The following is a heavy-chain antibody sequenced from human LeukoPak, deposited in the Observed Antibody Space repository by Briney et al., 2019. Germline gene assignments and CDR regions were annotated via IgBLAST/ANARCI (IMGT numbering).Heavy chain of an antibody. Sequence: PGGSLRLSCAASGFTFGSFSLSWVRQAPGKGLEWVANIKQDGSEKYYVDSVKGRFTISRDNAKNSLYLQMNSLRAEDTAVYYCARDVQVYAIHFDYWGQGTLVTVSS. D-gene: IGHD2-8*01. V-gene: IGHV3-7*01. J-gene: IGHJ4*02. CDR1: GFTFGSFS. CDR3: ARDVQVYAIHFDY. CDR2: IKQDGSEK.